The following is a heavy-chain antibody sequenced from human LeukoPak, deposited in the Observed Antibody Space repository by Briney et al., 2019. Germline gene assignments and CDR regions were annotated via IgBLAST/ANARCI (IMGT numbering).Heavy chain of an antibody. D-gene: IGHD3-10*01. V-gene: IGHV1-3*01. CDR3: AVEVLLKARGAFDI. CDR2: INAGNGNT. CDR1: GYTFTSYA. Sequence: GASVTVSFKASGYTFTSYAMHWVRQAPGQRLEWMGWINAGNGNTKYSQKFQGRVTITRDTSASTAYMELSSLRSEDTAVYYCAVEVLLKARGAFDIWGQGTMVTVSS. J-gene: IGHJ3*02.